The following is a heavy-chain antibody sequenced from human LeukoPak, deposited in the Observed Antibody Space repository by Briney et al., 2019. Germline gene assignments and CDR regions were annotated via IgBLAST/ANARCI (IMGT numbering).Heavy chain of an antibody. CDR1: GYTFSSYH. CDR3: ARADSADYYDSSGSIDY. V-gene: IGHV1-46*01. Sequence: ASVKVSCKASGYTFSSYHIHWVRQAPGQGLEWMGIINPSGGSTTYAQKFQDRVTMTKDTSTSTAYLELSSLRSEDTAVHYCARADSADYYDSSGSIDYWGQGTLVPVSS. D-gene: IGHD3-22*01. J-gene: IGHJ4*02. CDR2: INPSGGST.